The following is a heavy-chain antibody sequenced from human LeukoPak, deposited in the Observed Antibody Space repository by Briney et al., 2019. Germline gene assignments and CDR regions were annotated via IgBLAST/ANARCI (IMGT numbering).Heavy chain of an antibody. V-gene: IGHV3-23*01. Sequence: GGSLRLSCAASGFTFSSYGMSWVRQAPGKGLKWVSAISGSGGSTYYADSVKGRFTISRDNSKNTLYLQMNSLRAEDTAVYYCAKGRWSEPFDYWGQGTLVTVSS. CDR2: ISGSGGST. CDR1: GFTFSSYG. D-gene: IGHD2-15*01. J-gene: IGHJ4*02. CDR3: AKGRWSEPFDY.